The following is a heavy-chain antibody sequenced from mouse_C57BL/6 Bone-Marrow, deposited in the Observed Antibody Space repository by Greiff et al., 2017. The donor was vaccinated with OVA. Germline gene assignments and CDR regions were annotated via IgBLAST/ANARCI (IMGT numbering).Heavy chain of an antibody. V-gene: IGHV5-2*01. Sequence: EVMLVESGGGLVQPGESLKLSCESNEYEFPSHDMSWVRKTPEKRLELVAAINSDGGSTYYPDTMERRFIISRDNTKKTLYLQMSSLRSEDTALYYCARRFLITTVVATGDYWGQGTSVTVSS. J-gene: IGHJ4*01. D-gene: IGHD1-1*01. CDR1: EYEFPSHD. CDR3: ARRFLITTVVATGDY. CDR2: INSDGGST.